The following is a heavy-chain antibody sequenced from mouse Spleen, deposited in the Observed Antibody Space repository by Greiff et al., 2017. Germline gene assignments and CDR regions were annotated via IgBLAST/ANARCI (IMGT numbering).Heavy chain of an antibody. CDR2: ICRGGST. CDR1: GFSLTSYG. D-gene: IGHD4-1*01. V-gene: IGHV2-5-1*01. Sequence: VQRVESGPSLVQPSQSLSITCTVSGFSLTSYGVHWVRQSPGKGLEWLGVICRGGSTDYNAAFMSRLSITKDNSKSQVFFKMNSLQADDTAIYYCANNWDGVAYWGQGTLVTVSA. J-gene: IGHJ3*01. CDR3: ANNWDGVAY.